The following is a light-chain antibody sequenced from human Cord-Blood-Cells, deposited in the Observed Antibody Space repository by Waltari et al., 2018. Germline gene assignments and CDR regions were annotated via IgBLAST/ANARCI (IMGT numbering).Light chain of an antibody. V-gene: IGLV2-14*01. CDR1: SRDVGGYNY. J-gene: IGLJ2*01. CDR2: DVS. CDR3: SSYTSSSTAV. Sequence: QSALTQPASVSGSPGQSITISCTGTSRDVGGYNYVSWYQQHPGKAPKLMSYDVSNRPSGVFNRFSGSESVKTAALTISGLQAEDEADYYCSSYTSSSTAVLGGGTKLTVL.